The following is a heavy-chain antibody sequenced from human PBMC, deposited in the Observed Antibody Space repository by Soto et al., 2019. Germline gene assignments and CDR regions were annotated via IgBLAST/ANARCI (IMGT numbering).Heavy chain of an antibody. CDR1: GGSISSSSYY. Sequence: QLQLQESGPGLVKPSETLSLTCTVSGGSISSSSYYWGWIRQPPGKGLEWIGSIYYSGSTYYNPSLKSRVTISVATSKYEVSLKLSSVTAADTAVYYCARHWPAGLPYFDYWGQGTLVTVSS. D-gene: IGHD5-18*01. V-gene: IGHV4-39*01. CDR3: ARHWPAGLPYFDY. J-gene: IGHJ4*02. CDR2: IYYSGST.